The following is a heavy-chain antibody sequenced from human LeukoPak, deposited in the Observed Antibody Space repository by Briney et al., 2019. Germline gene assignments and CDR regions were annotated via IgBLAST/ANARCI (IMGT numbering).Heavy chain of an antibody. V-gene: IGHV4-30-4*08. CDR2: IYYSGST. CDR3: ANFRDLYGVH. CDR1: GGSISSGDYY. J-gene: IGHJ4*02. D-gene: IGHD4-17*01. Sequence: NPSETLSLTCTVSGGSISSGDYYWSWIRRPPGKGLEWIGYIYYSGSTYYNPSLKSRVTISVDTSKNQFSLKLSSVTAADTAVYYCANFRDLYGVHWGQGTLVTVSS.